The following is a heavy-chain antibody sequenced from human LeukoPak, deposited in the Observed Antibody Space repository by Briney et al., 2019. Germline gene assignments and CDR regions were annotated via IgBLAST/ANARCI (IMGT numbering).Heavy chain of an antibody. D-gene: IGHD6-19*01. V-gene: IGHV3-30*12. J-gene: IGHJ4*02. CDR2: IYYDGSNK. Sequence: GGSLRLSCAASGFTFSRYGIHWVRQAPGKGLEWVAFIYYDGSNKYYADSVKGRFTISRDNSKNTLYLQMNSLRAEDTAVYYCARDRSSGWYGPFDYWGQGTLVTVSS. CDR3: ARDRSSGWYGPFDY. CDR1: GFTFSRYG.